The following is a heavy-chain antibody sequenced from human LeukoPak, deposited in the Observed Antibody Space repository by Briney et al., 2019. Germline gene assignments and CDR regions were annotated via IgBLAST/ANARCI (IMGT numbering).Heavy chain of an antibody. D-gene: IGHD4-17*01. CDR1: GYTFTSYY. Sequence: ASVKVSCKASGYTFTSYYMHWVRQAPGQGLERMGIINPSGGSTSYAQKFQGRVTMTRDTSTSTVYMELSSLRSEDTAVYYCARNYGDHPWFDPWGQGTLVTVSS. J-gene: IGHJ5*02. V-gene: IGHV1-46*01. CDR2: INPSGGST. CDR3: ARNYGDHPWFDP.